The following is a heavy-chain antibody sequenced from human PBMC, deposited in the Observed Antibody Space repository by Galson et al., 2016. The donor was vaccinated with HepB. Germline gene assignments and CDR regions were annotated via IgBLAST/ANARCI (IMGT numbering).Heavy chain of an antibody. CDR3: ARQAPPDILTGYYTFDY. D-gene: IGHD3-9*01. J-gene: IGHJ4*02. CDR2: IYPADSDT. CDR1: GFSFTSYW. V-gene: IGHV5-51*01. Sequence: QSGAEVKKPGGSLTISCQTSGFSFTSYWIGWVRQMPGKGLEWMGTIYPADSDTKYSPSFQGQVTISAGKSTNTAYLQWRSLKASDTAMYYCARQAPPDILTGYYTFDYWGQGTLVTASS.